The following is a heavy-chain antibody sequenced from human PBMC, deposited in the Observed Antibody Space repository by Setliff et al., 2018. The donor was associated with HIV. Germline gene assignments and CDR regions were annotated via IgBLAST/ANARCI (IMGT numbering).Heavy chain of an antibody. V-gene: IGHV4-31*01. CDR3: ARGGAFCGRDSCYYLDY. D-gene: IGHD2-21*02. Sequence: PSETLSLTCTVSGDSIDRSNFFWTWIRQHPGKVLEWIGYIYYSGSATYNPSLRSQASISVDTSRNEFSLELSSVTAADTAVYFCARGGAFCGRDSCYYLDYWGQGNPVTVSS. J-gene: IGHJ4*02. CDR2: IYYSGSA. CDR1: GDSIDRSNFF.